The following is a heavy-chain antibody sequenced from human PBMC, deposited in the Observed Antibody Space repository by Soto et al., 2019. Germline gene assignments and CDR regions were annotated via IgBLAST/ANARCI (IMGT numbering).Heavy chain of an antibody. V-gene: IGHV1-3*01. CDR1: GYTFTNYA. Sequence: ASVKVSCKASGYTFTNYAVHWVRQALGQRLEWMGWINAGNGNTRFSQNLQGRVTITRDTSARTVYMELSSLRSEDTAVYYCARGHLAVVPVASWFYYMDVWGKGTTVTV. D-gene: IGHD2-2*01. CDR2: INAGNGNT. J-gene: IGHJ6*03. CDR3: ARGHLAVVPVASWFYYMDV.